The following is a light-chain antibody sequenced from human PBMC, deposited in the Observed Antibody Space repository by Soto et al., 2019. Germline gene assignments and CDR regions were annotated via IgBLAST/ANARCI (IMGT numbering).Light chain of an antibody. CDR2: DTS. J-gene: IGKJ1*01. Sequence: EIVLTQSPATLSLSPGERATLSCRASQSVSSYLAWYQQKPGQAPRLLIYDTSNRATGIPARFSGSGSETDFTFTISSLEPEDFADYYCLQRSDWPWTFGQGTKVEIK. V-gene: IGKV3-11*01. CDR1: QSVSSY. CDR3: LQRSDWPWT.